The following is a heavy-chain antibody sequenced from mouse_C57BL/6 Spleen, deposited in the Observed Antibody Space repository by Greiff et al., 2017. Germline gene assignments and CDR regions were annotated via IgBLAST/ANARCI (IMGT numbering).Heavy chain of an antibody. V-gene: IGHV14-2*01. Sequence: VQLQQSGAELVKPGASVKLSCTASGFNINDYYMHWVKQRPEQGLEWIGRIDPEDGETNYAPKFQGKATITADTSSNTAYLQLSSLTSEDTAVYYCAREDYYNYYAIDYWGQGTSVTVSS. CDR1: GFNINDYY. CDR3: AREDYYNYYAIDY. J-gene: IGHJ4*01. CDR2: IDPEDGET. D-gene: IGHD1-1*01.